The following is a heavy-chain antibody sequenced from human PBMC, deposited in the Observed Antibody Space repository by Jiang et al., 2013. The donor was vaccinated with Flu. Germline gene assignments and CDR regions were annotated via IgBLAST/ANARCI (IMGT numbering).Heavy chain of an antibody. CDR2: ILPIFGTS. Sequence: GAEVKKPGSSVRVSCKDSGGSLSSYAIYWVRQAPGQGLEWMGGILPIFGTSSYAQKLQGRVTITADRSTGTAYMELSSLRSEDTAVYYCARGVGGYGDYADYWGQGTLVTVSS. CDR3: ARGVGGYGDYADY. J-gene: IGHJ4*02. V-gene: IGHV1-69*06. CDR1: GGSLSSYA. D-gene: IGHD5-18*01.